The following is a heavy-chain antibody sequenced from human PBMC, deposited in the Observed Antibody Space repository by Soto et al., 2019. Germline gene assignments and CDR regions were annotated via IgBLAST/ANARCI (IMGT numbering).Heavy chain of an antibody. V-gene: IGHV3-23*01. CDR1: GFTFPPPP. D-gene: IGHD3-10*01. J-gene: IGHJ4*02. CDR2: ISGGGDTT. CDR3: AKGRGGSGSLTPRVDF. Sequence: EVQLLESGGGLVQPGGSLRLSCAASGFTFPPPPPPRLRQAPGKGLEWVSAISGGGDTTSYADSVKGRFTVSRDGSKNTLYLQMSSLRAEDTALYYCAKGRGGSGSLTPRVDFWGQGTLVTVSS.